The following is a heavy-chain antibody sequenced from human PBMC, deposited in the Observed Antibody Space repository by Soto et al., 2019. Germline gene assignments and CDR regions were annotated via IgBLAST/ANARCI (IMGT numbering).Heavy chain of an antibody. CDR3: AREGVVVPAALESFDY. CDR2: MNPNSGNT. Sequence: ASVKVSCKASGYTFTSYDINWVRQGTGQGLEWMGWMNPNSGNTGYAQRFQGRVTMTRNTSISTAYMELSSLRSEDTAVYYCAREGVVVPAALESFDYWGQGTLVTVSS. D-gene: IGHD2-2*01. CDR1: GYTFTSYD. V-gene: IGHV1-8*01. J-gene: IGHJ4*02.